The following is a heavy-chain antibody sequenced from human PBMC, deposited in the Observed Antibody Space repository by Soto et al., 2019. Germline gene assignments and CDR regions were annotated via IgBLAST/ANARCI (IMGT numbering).Heavy chain of an antibody. CDR3: ARGLRKQQLAQGGLFDP. V-gene: IGHV4-39*01. Sequence: QLQLQESGPGLVKPSETLSLTCTVSVGSISSSSYYWGWIRQPPGKGLEWIGSIYYSGSTYYNPSLKSRVTISVDTSKNRFSLKLSSVTAADTAVYYCARGLRKQQLAQGGLFDPWGQGTLVTVSS. D-gene: IGHD6-13*01. CDR2: IYYSGST. J-gene: IGHJ5*02. CDR1: VGSISSSSYY.